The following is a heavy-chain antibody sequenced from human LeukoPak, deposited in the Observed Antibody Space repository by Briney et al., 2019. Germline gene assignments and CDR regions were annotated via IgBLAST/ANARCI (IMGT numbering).Heavy chain of an antibody. J-gene: IGHJ1*01. Sequence: SETLSLTCTVSGGSISSYYWSWIRQPAGKGLEWIGRIYASGSTNYNPSLKSRVTMSVDTSKNQFSLKLSSVTAADTAVYYCARSLPIAAAGEYSQHWGQGTLVTVSS. CDR2: IYASGST. D-gene: IGHD6-13*01. V-gene: IGHV4-4*07. CDR1: GGSISSYY. CDR3: ARSLPIAAAGEYSQH.